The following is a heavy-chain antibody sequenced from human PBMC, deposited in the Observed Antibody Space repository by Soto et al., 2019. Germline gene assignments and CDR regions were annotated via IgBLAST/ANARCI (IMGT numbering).Heavy chain of an antibody. D-gene: IGHD2-21*02. CDR1: GDSINNRSYY. CDR2: IYYSGST. J-gene: IGHJ4*02. CDR3: ARQRTSVVTQAYFDS. V-gene: IGHV4-39*01. Sequence: PSETLSLTCTVTGDSINNRSYYWGWIRQPPGKGLEWIGSIYYSGSTYNNPSLKSRVSMSVDTSKNQFSLKLRSVTAADTALYYCARQRTSVVTQAYFDSWGQVSLSTVPS.